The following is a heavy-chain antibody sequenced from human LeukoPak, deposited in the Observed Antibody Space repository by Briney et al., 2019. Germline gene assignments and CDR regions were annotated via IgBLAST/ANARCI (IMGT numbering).Heavy chain of an antibody. CDR3: ARDGELEDGYNPTHYYFDY. J-gene: IGHJ4*02. CDR2: INPNSGGT. CDR1: GYTFTGYY. Sequence: ASVKVSCKASGYTFTGYYMHWVRQAPGQGLEWMGRINPNSGGTNYAQKFQGRVTMTRDTSISTAYMELSRLRSDDTAVYYCARDGELEDGYNPTHYYFDYWGQGTLVAVSS. D-gene: IGHD5-24*01. V-gene: IGHV1-2*06.